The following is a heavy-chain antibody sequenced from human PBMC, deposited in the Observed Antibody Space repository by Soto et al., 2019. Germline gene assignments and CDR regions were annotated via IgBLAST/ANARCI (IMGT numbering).Heavy chain of an antibody. CDR3: ARGSSWSYFDY. V-gene: IGHV1-3*04. J-gene: IGHJ4*02. CDR2: INTAKDNT. D-gene: IGHD6-13*01. CDR1: GYTFTSYA. Sequence: QVQLVQSGAEVKKPGASVKVSCKAYGYTFTSYAMHWVRQAPGQRLEWMGWINTAKDNTKYSQKFQGRVTITRDTSASIVYMELSSLRSEDTAVYYCARGSSWSYFDYWGQGTLVTVSS.